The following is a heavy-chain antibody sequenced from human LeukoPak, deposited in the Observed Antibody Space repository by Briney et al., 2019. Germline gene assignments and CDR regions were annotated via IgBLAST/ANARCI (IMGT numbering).Heavy chain of an antibody. D-gene: IGHD4-23*01. CDR1: GGSFSGYY. V-gene: IGHV4-34*01. J-gene: IGHJ4*02. CDR2: INHSGST. Sequence: PSETQSLTCAVYGGSFSGYYWSWIRQPPGKGLEWIGEINHSGSTNYNPSLKSRVTISVDTSKNQFSLKLSSVTAADTAVYYCARDYHGGNSLFDYWGQGTLVTVSS. CDR3: ARDYHGGNSLFDY.